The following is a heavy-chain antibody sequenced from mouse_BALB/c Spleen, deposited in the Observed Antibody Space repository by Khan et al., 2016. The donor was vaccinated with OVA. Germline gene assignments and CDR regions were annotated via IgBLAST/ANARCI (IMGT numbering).Heavy chain of an antibody. J-gene: IGHJ2*01. V-gene: IGHV1-84*02. CDR1: GFTFTDYY. CDR3: AKGGYYDNRLFDY. D-gene: IGHD1-1*01. Sequence: QVQLQQSGPELVKPGASVKISCKASGFTFTDYYIHWVKQKPGQGLEWIGWIYPGSGNTKYNEKFKGMATLTVDTSSSTAYMQLSSLTSEDTAVYFCAKGGYYDNRLFDYWGQGTTLTVSS. CDR2: IYPGSGNT.